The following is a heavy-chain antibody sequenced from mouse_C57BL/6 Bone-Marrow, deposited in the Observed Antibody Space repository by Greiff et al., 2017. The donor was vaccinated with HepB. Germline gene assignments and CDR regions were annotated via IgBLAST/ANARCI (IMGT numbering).Heavy chain of an antibody. CDR3: TTGWLDAY. Sequence: EVQLQQSGAELVRPGASVKLSCTASGFNIKDDYMHWVKQRPEKGLEWIGWIDPENGDTEYASKFQGKATITADTSSNTAYLQLSSLTSEDTAVYYCTTGWLDAYWGQGTLVTVSA. V-gene: IGHV14-4*01. CDR2: IDPENGDT. CDR1: GFNIKDDY. D-gene: IGHD2-3*01. J-gene: IGHJ3*01.